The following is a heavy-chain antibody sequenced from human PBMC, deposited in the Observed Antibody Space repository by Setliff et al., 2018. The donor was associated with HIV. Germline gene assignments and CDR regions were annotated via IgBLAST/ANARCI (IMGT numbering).Heavy chain of an antibody. CDR1: GGSTNNYY. D-gene: IGHD3-3*01. J-gene: IGHJ4*02. V-gene: IGHV4-59*01. CDR3: ARATYTTLFGVLMGGGLQY. CDR2: LSNGGDT. Sequence: SETLSLTCAVSGGSTNNYYLTWIRQPPGKGLEWIGSLSNGGDTNYNPSLKSRVSLSLDTSKTQFSLKLTSVTAADTAVYYCARATYTTLFGVLMGGGLQYWGPGTLVTVSS.